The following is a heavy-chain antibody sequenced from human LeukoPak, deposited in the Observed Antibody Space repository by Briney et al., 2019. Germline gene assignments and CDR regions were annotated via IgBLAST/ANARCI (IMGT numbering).Heavy chain of an antibody. J-gene: IGHJ5*02. V-gene: IGHV3-64D*06. CDR1: GFTFSSYA. CDR2: ISSNGDST. Sequence: GGSLRLSCSASGFTFSSYAMHWVRQDPGKGLEYVSAISSNGDSTYYADSVKGRFTISRDNSKNTLYLQMSSLRAEDTAVYYCAAYYYDSSGYLGAWGQGTLVTVSS. D-gene: IGHD3-22*01. CDR3: AAYYYDSSGYLGA.